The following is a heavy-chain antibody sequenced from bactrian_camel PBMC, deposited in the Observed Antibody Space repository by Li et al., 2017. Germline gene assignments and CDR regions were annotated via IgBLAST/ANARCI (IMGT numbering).Heavy chain of an antibody. CDR2: IDSEGTT. J-gene: IGHJ4*01. CDR1: GGAYGNRC. D-gene: IGHD1*01. V-gene: IGHV3S53*01. Sequence: HVQLVESGGGSVQTGGSLTLSCAYSGGAYGNRCMGWFRQAPGKEREGIAAIDSEGTTFYTESVQGRFTITKDIPKKTLYLEMTSLNPEDTAMYYCTADPDNYCPLYDPTDYKNWGQGTQVTVS. CDR3: TADPDNYCPLYDPTDYKN.